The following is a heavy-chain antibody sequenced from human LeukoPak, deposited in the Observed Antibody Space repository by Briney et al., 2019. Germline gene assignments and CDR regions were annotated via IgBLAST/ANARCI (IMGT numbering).Heavy chain of an antibody. D-gene: IGHD2-15*01. Sequence: GGSLRLSCAASGFTFSSYGMHWVRQAPGKGLEWVALISYDGGDQFYEDSVKGRFTISRDNSKNTLYLQMNSLRAEDTAVYYCARGLGGGGSCFDYWGQGALVTVSS. J-gene: IGHJ4*02. CDR3: ARGLGGGGSCFDY. CDR2: ISYDGGDQ. CDR1: GFTFSSYG. V-gene: IGHV3-30*03.